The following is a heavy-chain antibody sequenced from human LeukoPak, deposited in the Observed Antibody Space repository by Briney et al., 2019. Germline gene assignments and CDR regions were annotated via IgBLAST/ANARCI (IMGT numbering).Heavy chain of an antibody. CDR1: GFTFNNYD. CDR3: ARGPPGFCTNGVCHQYYYYMDV. Sequence: GGSLRLSCAASGFTFNNYDMHWVRHAIGKGLEWVSVIDTAGDTYYSGSVKGRFVFSRENAKNSLYLQMNSLTAGDTAVYYCARGPPGFCTNGVCHQYYYYMDVWGKGTTVTVSS. V-gene: IGHV3-13*01. CDR2: IDTAGDT. J-gene: IGHJ6*03. D-gene: IGHD2-8*01.